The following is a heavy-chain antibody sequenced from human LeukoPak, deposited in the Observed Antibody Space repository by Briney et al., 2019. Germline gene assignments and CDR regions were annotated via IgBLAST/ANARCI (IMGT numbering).Heavy chain of an antibody. V-gene: IGHV3-48*01. CDR1: GFTFSSYS. J-gene: IGHJ4*02. D-gene: IGHD1-26*01. Sequence: QSGGSLRLSCAASGFTFSSYSMNWVRKAPGKGLEWVSYISSSSSTIYYADSVKGRFTISRDNSKNTLYLRMNSLRAEDSAVYYCAKDKWKMGATQYWGQGTLVTVSS. CDR3: AKDKWKMGATQY. CDR2: ISSSSSTI.